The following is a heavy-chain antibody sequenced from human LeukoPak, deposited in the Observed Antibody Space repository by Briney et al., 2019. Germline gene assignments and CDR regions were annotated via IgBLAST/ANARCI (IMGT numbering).Heavy chain of an antibody. CDR3: ARDEYSSGWAGDY. D-gene: IGHD6-19*01. Sequence: ASVKVSCKASGYTFTGYYMHWVRQAPGQGLEWMGWINPNSGGTDYAQKFQGRVTMTRDTSISTAYMELRSLRSDDTAVYYCARDEYSSGWAGDYWGQGTLVTVSS. V-gene: IGHV1-2*02. CDR1: GYTFTGYY. J-gene: IGHJ4*02. CDR2: INPNSGGT.